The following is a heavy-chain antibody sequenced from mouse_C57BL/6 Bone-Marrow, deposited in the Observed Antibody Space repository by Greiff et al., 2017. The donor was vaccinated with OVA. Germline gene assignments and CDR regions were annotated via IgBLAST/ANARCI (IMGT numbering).Heavy chain of an antibody. D-gene: IGHD2-5*01. Sequence: VQLQQSGPGLVQPSQSLSITCTVSGFSLTSYGVHWVRQSPGKGLEWLGVIWSGGSTDYNAAFISRLSISKDNSKSQVFFKMNSLQADDTAIYYCARRDSNYVDYFDYWGQGTTLTVSS. V-gene: IGHV2-2*01. CDR2: IWSGGST. CDR1: GFSLTSYG. J-gene: IGHJ2*01. CDR3: ARRDSNYVDYFDY.